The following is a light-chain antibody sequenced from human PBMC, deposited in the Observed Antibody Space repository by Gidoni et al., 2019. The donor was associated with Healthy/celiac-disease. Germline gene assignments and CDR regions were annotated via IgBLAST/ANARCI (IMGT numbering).Light chain of an antibody. V-gene: IGLV2-14*01. CDR1: SSDVGGYNY. J-gene: IGLJ3*02. CDR3: SSYTSSSTLE. Sequence: QSPLTQPASVSGSPGQSITISCTGTSSDVGGYNYVSWYQQHPGKAPKLMIYEVSNRPSGVSNRFSGSKSGNTASLTISGLQAEDEADYYCSSYTSSSTLEFGGGTKLTVL. CDR2: EVS.